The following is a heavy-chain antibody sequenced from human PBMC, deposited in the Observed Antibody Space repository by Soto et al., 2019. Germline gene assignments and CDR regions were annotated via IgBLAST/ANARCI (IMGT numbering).Heavy chain of an antibody. J-gene: IGHJ5*02. CDR1: GASISSYH. CDR3: VRARRPSIAAADFWFDP. Sequence: ETLSLTCTVSGASISSYHWSWIRQPPGKRLEWIGHINYSGSTNYNPSLKSRVSISLDTSKNQFSLKLSSVTAADTAVYYCVRARRPSIAAADFWFDPWGQGTLVTVSS. CDR2: INYSGST. D-gene: IGHD6-13*01. V-gene: IGHV4-59*01.